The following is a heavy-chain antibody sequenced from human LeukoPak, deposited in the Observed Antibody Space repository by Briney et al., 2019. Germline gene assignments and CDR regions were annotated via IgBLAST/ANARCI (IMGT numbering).Heavy chain of an antibody. CDR2: IYPGDSDT. CDR3: ARRISNWYYFDY. J-gene: IGHJ4*02. V-gene: IGHV5-51*03. D-gene: IGHD4-11*01. CDR1: GYRFTNYW. Sequence: GESLKISCKGSGYRFTNYWIGWVRQMPGKGLEWMGLIYPGDSDTRYSPSFQGQVTISADRSINTAYLQRNSLKASDTAIYYCARRISNWYYFDYWGQGTLVTVSS.